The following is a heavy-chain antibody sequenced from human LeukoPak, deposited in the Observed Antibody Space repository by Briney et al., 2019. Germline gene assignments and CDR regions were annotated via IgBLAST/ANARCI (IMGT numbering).Heavy chain of an antibody. V-gene: IGHV4-61*01. Sequence: PSETLSLTCTVSGGSISSSSYYWSWIRQPPGKGLGWIGYIFYTGSTNYNPSFKSRVTISVDTSKNQFSLRLRSVTAADTAVYYCARIMYRVGSGLTFDYWGQGTLVTVSS. CDR1: GGSISSSSYY. CDR2: IFYTGST. CDR3: ARIMYRVGSGLTFDY. J-gene: IGHJ4*02. D-gene: IGHD3-10*01.